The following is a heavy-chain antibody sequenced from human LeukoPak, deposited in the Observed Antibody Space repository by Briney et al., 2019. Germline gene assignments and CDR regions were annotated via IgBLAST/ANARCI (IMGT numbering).Heavy chain of an antibody. CDR3: ARSYSGGWDFES. D-gene: IGHD6-19*01. Sequence: PSQTLSLTCAISGDSVSSNSAAWNWIRQPPSRGLDWLGRTYYRSKWYNDYALSVISRISINPDTSKKQFSLQLNSVTPEDTAVYYCARSYSGGWDFESWGQGTLVSVSS. J-gene: IGHJ4*02. V-gene: IGHV6-1*01. CDR2: TYYRSKWYN. CDR1: GDSVSSNSAA.